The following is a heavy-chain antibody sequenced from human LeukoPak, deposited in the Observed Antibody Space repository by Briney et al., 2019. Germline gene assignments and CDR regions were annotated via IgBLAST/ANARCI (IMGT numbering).Heavy chain of an antibody. Sequence: SETLSLTCAVYGGSFSGYYWSWIRQPPGKGLEWIGEINHSGSTNYNPSLKSRVTISVDTSKNQFSLKLSSVTAADTAVYYCARGNGIAAAGTYGYWGQGTLVTVSS. CDR1: GGSFSGYY. CDR2: INHSGST. D-gene: IGHD6-13*01. J-gene: IGHJ4*02. V-gene: IGHV4-34*01. CDR3: ARGNGIAAAGTYGY.